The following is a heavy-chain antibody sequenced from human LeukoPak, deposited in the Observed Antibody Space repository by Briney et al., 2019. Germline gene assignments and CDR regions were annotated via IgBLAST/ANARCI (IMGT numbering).Heavy chain of an antibody. Sequence: SETLSLTCAVYGGSFSGYYWSWLRQPLGKGLEWIGEINHSGSTNYNPSLKSRVTISVDTSKNQFSLKLSSVTAADTAVYYCARGRRYCSSTSCYTPYDYWGQGTLVTVSS. J-gene: IGHJ4*02. CDR1: GGSFSGYY. V-gene: IGHV4-34*01. CDR3: ARGRRYCSSTSCYTPYDY. D-gene: IGHD2-2*02. CDR2: INHSGST.